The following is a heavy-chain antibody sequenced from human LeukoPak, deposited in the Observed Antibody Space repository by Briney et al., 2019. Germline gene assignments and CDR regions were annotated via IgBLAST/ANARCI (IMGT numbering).Heavy chain of an antibody. CDR1: GYSISSGCY. V-gene: IGHV4-38-2*02. CDR2: IYSSGSI. CDR3: ATVGLPPVRATKYYYDSSGPFALLDY. J-gene: IGHJ4*02. Sequence: PGETLSLTCTVSGYSISSGCYWGWRRQPPGKGLGGIWSIYSSGSIYYNPSVKSRVTISGDTSKNQLSLQLSCVSAADTAVYYCATVGLPPVRATKYYYDSSGPFALLDYWGQGTLVTVSS. D-gene: IGHD3-22*01.